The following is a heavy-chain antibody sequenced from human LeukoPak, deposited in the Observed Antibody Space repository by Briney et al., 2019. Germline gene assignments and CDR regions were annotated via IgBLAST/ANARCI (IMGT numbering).Heavy chain of an antibody. CDR3: ARASVATMTYWYFDL. CDR2: IYSGGST. J-gene: IGHJ2*01. CDR1: GFTVSSNY. Sequence: GGSLRLSCAASGFTVSSNYMSWVRQAPGKGLEWVSVIYSGGSTYYADSVKGRFTISRDNSKNTLYLQMNSLRAEDTAVYYCARASVATMTYWYFDLWGRGTLVTVSS. D-gene: IGHD5-12*01. V-gene: IGHV3-53*01.